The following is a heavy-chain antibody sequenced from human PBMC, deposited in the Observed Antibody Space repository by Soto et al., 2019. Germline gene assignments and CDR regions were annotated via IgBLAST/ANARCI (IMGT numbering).Heavy chain of an antibody. J-gene: IGHJ4*02. V-gene: IGHV2-5*02. Sequence: QITLNESGPTVVRPTEPLTLTCRFSGFSLTTSGVGVGWIRQSPGKAPEWLALIYWDDDKRYSASLKSRLTIPKATSKNQVVLTVSDLDPTDTATYYCAHRVLRTVFGLVTTTAIYFDFWGQGTPVAVSS. D-gene: IGHD3-3*01. CDR3: AHRVLRTVFGLVTTTAIYFDF. CDR1: GFSLTTSGVG. CDR2: IYWDDDK.